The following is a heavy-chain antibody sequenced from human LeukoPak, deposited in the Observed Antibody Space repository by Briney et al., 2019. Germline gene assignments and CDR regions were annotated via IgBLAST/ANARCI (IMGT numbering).Heavy chain of an antibody. CDR1: GFTFSSYA. Sequence: GGSLRLSCAASGFTFSSYAMSWVRQAPGKRLEWVSAISGSGGSTYYADSVKGRFTISRDNSKNTLYLQMNSLRAEDTAVYYCAKSRWGYCSSTPYYWGQGTLVTVSS. V-gene: IGHV3-23*01. J-gene: IGHJ4*02. D-gene: IGHD2-2*01. CDR3: AKSRWGYCSSTPYY. CDR2: ISGSGGST.